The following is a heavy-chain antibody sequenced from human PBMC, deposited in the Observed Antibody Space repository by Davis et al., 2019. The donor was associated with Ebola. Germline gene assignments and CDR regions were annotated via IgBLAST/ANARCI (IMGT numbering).Heavy chain of an antibody. V-gene: IGHV3-23*01. CDR3: ARSGDYCTNGVCYYYGMDV. CDR2: ISGSGGST. Sequence: GGSLRLSCAASGFTFSSYAMSWVRQAPGKGLEWVSAISGSGGSTYYADSVKGRFTISRDNSKNTLYLQMNSLRAEDTAVYYCARSGDYCTNGVCYYYGMDVWGQGTTVTVSS. CDR1: GFTFSSYA. D-gene: IGHD2-8*01. J-gene: IGHJ6*02.